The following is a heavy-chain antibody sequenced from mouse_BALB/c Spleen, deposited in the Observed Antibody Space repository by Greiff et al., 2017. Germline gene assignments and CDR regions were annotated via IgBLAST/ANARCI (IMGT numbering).Heavy chain of an antibody. Sequence: VQLQQSGPELVKPGASVKIPCKASGYTFTDYNMDWVKQSHGKSLEWIGDINPNNGGTIYNQKFKGKATLTVDKSSSTAYMELRSLTSEDTAVYYCASEEGARGFAYWGQGTLVTVSA. V-gene: IGHV1-18*01. CDR1: GYTFTDYN. CDR3: ASEEGARGFAY. J-gene: IGHJ3*01. CDR2: INPNNGGT.